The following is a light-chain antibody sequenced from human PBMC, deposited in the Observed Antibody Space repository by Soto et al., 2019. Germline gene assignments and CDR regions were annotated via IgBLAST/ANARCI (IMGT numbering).Light chain of an antibody. Sequence: TLSPCTLSLSPKERTTLSCRASQSISRYLAWYQQKPGQGPRLLIYGASSRATGTPDRFSGSGSGTQFTLTISSLQSEDFAVYYCQQYNNGPAISFGHGTRLEIK. CDR1: QSISRY. V-gene: IGKV3D-15*01. CDR3: QQYNNGPAIS. J-gene: IGKJ5*01. CDR2: GAS.